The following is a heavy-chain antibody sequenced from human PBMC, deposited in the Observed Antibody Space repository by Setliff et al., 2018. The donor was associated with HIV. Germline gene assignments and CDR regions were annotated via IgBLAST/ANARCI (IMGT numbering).Heavy chain of an antibody. J-gene: IGHJ3*01. V-gene: IGHV4-39*01. Sequence: PSETLSLTCSVSGGSITNDNNYWGWIRQSPGKGLEWIGSIYFNGKTYNNPSLKSRVIMSVDRSRSQLSLKVNSVTAADTAVYYCARFSSTGWRRAFDVWGQGTMVTVSS. CDR1: GGSITNDNNY. CDR3: ARFSSTGWRRAFDV. CDR2: IYFNGKT. D-gene: IGHD6-19*01.